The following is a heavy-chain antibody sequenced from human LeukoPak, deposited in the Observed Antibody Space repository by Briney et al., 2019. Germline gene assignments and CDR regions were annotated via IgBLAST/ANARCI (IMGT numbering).Heavy chain of an antibody. J-gene: IGHJ4*02. V-gene: IGHV1-2*02. CDR3: ARPRYYGSGSFDY. CDR2: INPNSGGT. Sequence: ASVKVSCKASGDTFTGYYMHWVRQAPGQGLEWMGWINPNSGGTNYAQKFQGRVTMTRDTSISTAYMELSRLRSDDTAVYYCARPRYYGSGSFDYWGQGTLVTVSS. D-gene: IGHD3-10*01. CDR1: GDTFTGYY.